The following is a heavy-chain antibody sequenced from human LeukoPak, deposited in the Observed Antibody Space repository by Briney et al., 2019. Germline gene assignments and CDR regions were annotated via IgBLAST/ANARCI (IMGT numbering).Heavy chain of an antibody. D-gene: IGHD4-23*01. CDR1: GYTFTSYY. CDR2: INPSGGST. CDR3: ARVGNGRDWYFDL. Sequence: ASVKVSCKASGYTFTSYYMHWVRQAPGQGLEWMGIINPSGGSTSYAQKFQGRVAMTRDTSTSTVYMELSSLRSEDTAVYYCARVGNGRDWYFDLWGRGTLVTVSS. V-gene: IGHV1-46*01. J-gene: IGHJ2*01.